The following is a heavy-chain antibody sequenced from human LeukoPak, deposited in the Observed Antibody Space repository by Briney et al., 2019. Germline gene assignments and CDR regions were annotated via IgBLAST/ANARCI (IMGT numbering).Heavy chain of an antibody. J-gene: IGHJ4*02. V-gene: IGHV4-39*01. CDR1: GGSISSSSYY. CDR3: ARQGPPLEWLPYFDY. D-gene: IGHD3-3*01. Sequence: SETLSLTCTVSGGSISSSSYYWGWIRQPPGKGLEWIGSIYYSGSTYYNPSLKSRVTISVDTSKNQFSLKLSSVTAADTAVYYCARQGPPLEWLPYFDYWGQGTLVTVSS. CDR2: IYYSGST.